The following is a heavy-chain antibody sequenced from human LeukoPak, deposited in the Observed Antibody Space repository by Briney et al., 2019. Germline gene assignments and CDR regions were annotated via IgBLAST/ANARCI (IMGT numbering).Heavy chain of an antibody. V-gene: IGHV4-30-2*01. J-gene: IGHJ2*01. Sequence: SETLSLTCTVSGGSISSGGYSWSWIRQPPGKGLEWLGYIYHSGSTYYNPSLKSRVTISVDRSKNQFSLKLSSVTAADTAVYYCARVGYGDYEYFDLWGRGTLVTVSS. CDR1: GGSISSGGYS. CDR2: IYHSGST. D-gene: IGHD4-17*01. CDR3: ARVGYGDYEYFDL.